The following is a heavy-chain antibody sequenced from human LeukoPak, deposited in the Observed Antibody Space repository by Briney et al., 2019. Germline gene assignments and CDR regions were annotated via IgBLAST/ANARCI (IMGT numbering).Heavy chain of an antibody. CDR3: ARAPYTTGRSFYFDS. V-gene: IGHV3-33*01. J-gene: IGHJ4*02. CDR1: GFPFRNYG. Sequence: GGSLRLSCAASGFPFRNYGMHGVRQAPGKGLEWVAIIWYDGSKTYYADSVKGRFTISRDNLSNTLYLQMNSLRAEDTALYFCARAPYTTGRSFYFDSWGQGTLVTVSS. CDR2: IWYDGSKT. D-gene: IGHD2-2*02.